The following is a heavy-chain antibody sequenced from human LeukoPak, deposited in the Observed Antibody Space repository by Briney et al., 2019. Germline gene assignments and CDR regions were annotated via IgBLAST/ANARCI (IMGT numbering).Heavy chain of an antibody. V-gene: IGHV4-34*01. CDR2: INDSGRT. CDR3: ARRWNYGMNYYIDY. Sequence: SETLSLTRAVYGGSFSNYYWSWIRQPPGKGLEWIGEINDSGRTNYNPSLMSRVTVSVDTSKNQFSLRLTSVTATDTAVYYCARRWNYGMNYYIDYWGNGATVSVSS. J-gene: IGHJ6*03. CDR1: GGSFSNYY. D-gene: IGHD1-7*01.